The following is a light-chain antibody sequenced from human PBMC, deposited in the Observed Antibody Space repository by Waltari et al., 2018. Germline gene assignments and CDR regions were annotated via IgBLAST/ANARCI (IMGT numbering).Light chain of an antibody. CDR2: DVT. CDR3: CSFAGSISVFTV. V-gene: IGLV2-23*02. Sequence: QSALTQFASVSGSPGQSITISCTGTSSDVGGYNLVSWYQQRPGRAPKRMIYDVTKRPAGVSNSFSCSKSGNTTSLTVSGPQAEDEADYYCCSFAGSISVFTVFGTGTTVTVL. CDR1: SSDVGGYNL. J-gene: IGLJ1*01.